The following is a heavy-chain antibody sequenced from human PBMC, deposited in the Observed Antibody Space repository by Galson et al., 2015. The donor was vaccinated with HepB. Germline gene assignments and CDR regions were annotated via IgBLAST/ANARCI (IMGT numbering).Heavy chain of an antibody. J-gene: IGHJ6*02. Sequence: SLRLSCAASGFTFSSYDMHWVRQATGKGLEWVSTIGTAGDTYYPGSVKGRFTISRENAKNSLYLQMNSLRAGDTAVYYCARAVGYCSGGSCYGHYGMDVWGQGTTVTVSS. V-gene: IGHV3-13*01. D-gene: IGHD2-15*01. CDR1: GFTFSSYD. CDR3: ARAVGYCSGGSCYGHYGMDV. CDR2: IGTAGDT.